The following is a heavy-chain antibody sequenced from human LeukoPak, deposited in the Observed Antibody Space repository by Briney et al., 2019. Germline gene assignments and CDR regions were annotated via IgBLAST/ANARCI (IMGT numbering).Heavy chain of an antibody. D-gene: IGHD6-19*01. CDR3: ARAVEQWLLPYYYYYMDV. Sequence: SETLSLTCAVSGDSISSSNWWSWVRPPPGKGLEWIGEIYHSGNTNYNPPLKSRVTIFLNNSKNQFSLKLSSVTAADTAVYYCARAVEQWLLPYYYYYMDVWGKGTTVTVSS. CDR2: IYHSGNT. V-gene: IGHV4-4*02. J-gene: IGHJ6*03. CDR1: GDSISSSNW.